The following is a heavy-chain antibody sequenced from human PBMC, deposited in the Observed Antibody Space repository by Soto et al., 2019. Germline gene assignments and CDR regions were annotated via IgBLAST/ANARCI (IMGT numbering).Heavy chain of an antibody. D-gene: IGHD3-3*01. CDR2: FGRVGDT. J-gene: IGHJ4*02. Sequence: GGSLRLSCAAAGFTFSTTDMHWVRQVAGKGLEWVAGFGRVGDTYYSDSVKGRFTISRDNSKNTLYLQMNSLRAEDTAVYYCAREREKFWSGYYDYWGQGTLVTVSS. V-gene: IGHV3-13*01. CDR1: GFTFSTTD. CDR3: AREREKFWSGYYDY.